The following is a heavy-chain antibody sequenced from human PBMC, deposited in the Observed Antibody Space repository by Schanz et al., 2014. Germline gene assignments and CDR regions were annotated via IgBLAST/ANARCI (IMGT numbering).Heavy chain of an antibody. CDR2: INPDSGGT. D-gene: IGHD5-12*01. CDR1: GYTFTGYN. CDR3: ARARYTGYDCSGY. V-gene: IGHV1-2*02. J-gene: IGHJ4*02. Sequence: QVQLVQSGAEVKKPGASVKVSCKASGYTFTGYNMHWVRQAPGQGLEWMGWINPDSGGTNYAQKFQGRVTMTRDTSISTAFMELSGLTSDDTATYFCARARYTGYDCSGYWGQGTLVTVSS.